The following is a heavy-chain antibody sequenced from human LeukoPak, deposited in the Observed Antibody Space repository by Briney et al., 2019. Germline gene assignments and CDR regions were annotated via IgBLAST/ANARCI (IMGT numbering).Heavy chain of an antibody. V-gene: IGHV3-33*01. D-gene: IGHD4-17*01. CDR1: GITFSSYG. J-gene: IGHJ4*02. CDR3: ARGKSYGDPLDY. CDR2: IWYDGRNK. Sequence: GRSLRLCCAASGITFSSYGMHWVRQAAGKGLEWVAVIWYDGRNKYYADSVKGRFTISRDNSKNTLYLQMNSLRAEDTAVYYCARGKSYGDPLDYWGQGTLVTVSS.